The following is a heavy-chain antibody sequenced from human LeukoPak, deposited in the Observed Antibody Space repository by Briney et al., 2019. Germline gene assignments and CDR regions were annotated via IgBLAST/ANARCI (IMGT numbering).Heavy chain of an antibody. J-gene: IGHJ5*02. Sequence: SETLSLTCTVSGGSISSYYWSWIRQPPGKGLEWIGYIYYSGSTNYNPSLKSRVTISVDTSKNQFSLKLSSVTAADTALYYCARYLTRAYSFDPWGQGTLVTVSS. CDR3: ARYLTRAYSFDP. CDR1: GGSISSYY. CDR2: IYYSGST. V-gene: IGHV4-59*01.